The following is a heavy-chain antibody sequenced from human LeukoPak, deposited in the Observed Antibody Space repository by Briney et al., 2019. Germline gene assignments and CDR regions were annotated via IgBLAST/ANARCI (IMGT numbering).Heavy chain of an antibody. J-gene: IGHJ4*02. V-gene: IGHV3-33*01. CDR3: AREMTTVTTAHFDY. CDR1: GFTFSSYG. CDR2: IWYDGSNK. Sequence: GGSLRLSCAASGFTFSSYGMHWVRQAPGKGLEWVAVIWYDGSNKYYADSVKGRFTIPRDNSKNTLYLQMNSLRAEDTAVYYCAREMTTVTTAHFDYWGQGTLVTVSS. D-gene: IGHD4-17*01.